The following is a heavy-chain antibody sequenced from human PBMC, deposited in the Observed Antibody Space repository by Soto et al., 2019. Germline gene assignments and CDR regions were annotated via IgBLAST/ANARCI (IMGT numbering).Heavy chain of an antibody. CDR1: GGSISSGGYY. CDR3: AIVISYQGYYYYAIDV. CDR2: IYYTGST. V-gene: IGHV4-31*03. Sequence: SETLSLTCTVSGGSISSGGYYWSWIRQHPGKGLEWIGYIYYTGSTYYNPSLKSRVTISVDTSKNQFSLKLSSVTAADTAVYYFAIVISYQGYYYYAIDVWGQGTTVTVSS. J-gene: IGHJ6*02. D-gene: IGHD3-16*02.